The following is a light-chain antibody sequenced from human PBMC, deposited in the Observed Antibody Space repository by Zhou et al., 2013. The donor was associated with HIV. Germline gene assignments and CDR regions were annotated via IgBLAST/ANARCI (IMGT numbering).Light chain of an antibody. CDR1: QSISNL. J-gene: IGKJ2*01. CDR3: QQYNGYYT. CDR2: KAS. V-gene: IGKV1-5*03. Sequence: DIQMTQSPSTLSASVGDRVTITCRASQSISNLLAWFQQRPGKAPKLLIYKASSLESGVPSRFSGSGSGTEFTLTISSLQPDDFATYYCQQYNGYYTFGQGTKLEIK.